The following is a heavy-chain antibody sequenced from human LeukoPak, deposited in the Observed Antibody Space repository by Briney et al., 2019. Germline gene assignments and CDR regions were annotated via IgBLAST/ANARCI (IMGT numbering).Heavy chain of an antibody. V-gene: IGHV4-34*01. D-gene: IGHD6-19*01. CDR2: INHSGST. J-gene: IGHJ4*02. CDR1: GGSFGGYY. CDR3: ARGVSVAGLIDY. Sequence: SETLSLTCAVYGGSFGGYYWSWIRQPPGKGMEWIGEINHSGSTNYNPSLKSRVTISVDTSKNQFSLKLSSVTAADTAVYYCARGVSVAGLIDYWGQGTLVTVSS.